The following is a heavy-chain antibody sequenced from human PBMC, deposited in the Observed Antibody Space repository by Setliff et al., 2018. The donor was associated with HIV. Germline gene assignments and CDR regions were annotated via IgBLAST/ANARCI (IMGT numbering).Heavy chain of an antibody. CDR3: ARYRSKLDWFAP. J-gene: IGHJ5*02. CDR1: GGSLSGYY. CDR2: INPTVNT. V-gene: IGHV4-34*01. Sequence: PSETLSLTCAVSGGSLSGYYWTWIRQPPGKGLEWIGEINPTVNTNYNPSLKSRVIISVDTSQNEFSLKLNSVTAADTAVYYCARYRSKLDWFAPWGQGALVTVSS. D-gene: IGHD1-26*01.